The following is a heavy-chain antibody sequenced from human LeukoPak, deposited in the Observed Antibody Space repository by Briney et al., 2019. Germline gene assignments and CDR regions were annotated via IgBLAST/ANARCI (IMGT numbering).Heavy chain of an antibody. CDR3: ARDGWGQSSPLGYMDV. V-gene: IGHV3-21*01. CDR1: GFTFSSYS. J-gene: IGHJ6*03. Sequence: GGSLRLSCAASGFTFSSYSMNWVRQAPGKGLEWVSSISSSSSYIYYADSVKGRFTISRDNAKDSLYLQMNSLRAEDTAVYYCARDGWGQSSPLGYMDVWGKGTTVTVSS. D-gene: IGHD3-16*01. CDR2: ISSSSSYI.